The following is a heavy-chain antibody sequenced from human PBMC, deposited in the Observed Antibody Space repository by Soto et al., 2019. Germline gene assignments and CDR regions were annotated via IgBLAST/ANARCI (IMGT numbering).Heavy chain of an antibody. CDR2: IWYDGSNK. D-gene: IGHD3-9*01. CDR3: ARGRAGRYFDWLSLDY. Sequence: GGSLRLSCAASGFTFSSYGMHWVRQAPGKGLEWVAVIWYDGSNKYYADSVKGRFTISRDNSKNTLYLQMNSLRAEDTAVYYCARGRAGRYFDWLSLDYWGQGTLVTVSS. CDR1: GFTFSSYG. V-gene: IGHV3-33*01. J-gene: IGHJ4*02.